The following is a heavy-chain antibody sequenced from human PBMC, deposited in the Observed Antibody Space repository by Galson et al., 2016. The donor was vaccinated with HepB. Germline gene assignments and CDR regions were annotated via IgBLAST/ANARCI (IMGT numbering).Heavy chain of an antibody. Sequence: SLRLSCAASGFTFSIHWMHWVRQAPGKGLVWVSLINSDGSSVSYADSVKGRFTISRDNAKNTLYLQMTSLRAEDTGVYFCARVDRRGATDNQLQNYYYYYGMDVWGQGTTVTVSS. CDR3: ARVDRRGATDNQLQNYYYYYGMDV. CDR1: GFTFSIHW. D-gene: IGHD1-14*01. J-gene: IGHJ6*02. V-gene: IGHV3-74*01. CDR2: INSDGSSV.